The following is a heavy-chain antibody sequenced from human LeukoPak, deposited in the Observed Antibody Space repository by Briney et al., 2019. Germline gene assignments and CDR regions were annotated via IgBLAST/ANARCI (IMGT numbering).Heavy chain of an antibody. V-gene: IGHV3-11*06. Sequence: PGGSLRLSCAASGLTFSDYYMSWIRQAPGKGLEWVSDISSSSSYTNYADSVKGRFTISRDNAKNSLYLQMNSMRAEDTAVYYCASVQDSGWYEWGQGTLVTVSS. CDR2: ISSSSSYT. D-gene: IGHD6-19*01. J-gene: IGHJ4*02. CDR1: GLTFSDYY. CDR3: ASVQDSGWYE.